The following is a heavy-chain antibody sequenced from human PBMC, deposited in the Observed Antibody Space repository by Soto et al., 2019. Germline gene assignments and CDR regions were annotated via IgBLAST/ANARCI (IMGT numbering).Heavy chain of an antibody. CDR1: GYTFTSYA. J-gene: IGHJ4*01. Sequence: ASVKVSCKASGYTFTSYAMHWVGQAPGQRLEWMGWINAGNGKTTYSQKFQGRVTITRETSASTAYMELTSLRSEARAGYYWPRDARAATRFDDWGHGTLVTVSS. V-gene: IGHV1-3*01. CDR2: INAGNGKT. CDR3: PRDARAATRFDD. D-gene: IGHD2-15*01.